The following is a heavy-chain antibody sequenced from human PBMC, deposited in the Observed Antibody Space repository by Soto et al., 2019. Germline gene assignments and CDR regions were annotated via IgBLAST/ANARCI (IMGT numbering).Heavy chain of an antibody. CDR3: ARVGKRITIFGVVRYDHFDY. D-gene: IGHD3-3*01. CDR2: IYYSGST. Sequence: QVQLQESGPGLVKPSETLSLTCTVSGGSVSSGSYYWSWIRQPPGKGLEWIGYIYYSGSTNYNPSLKSRVTISVDTSKNQFSLKLSSVTAADTAVYYCARVGKRITIFGVVRYDHFDYWGQGTLVTVSS. CDR1: GGSVSSGSYY. V-gene: IGHV4-61*01. J-gene: IGHJ4*02.